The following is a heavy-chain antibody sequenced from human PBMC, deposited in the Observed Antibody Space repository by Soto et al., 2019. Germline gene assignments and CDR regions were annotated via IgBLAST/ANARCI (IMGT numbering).Heavy chain of an antibody. CDR1: CVPIASYY. CDR2: MYYSGST. V-gene: IGHV4-59*01. CDR3: ARALSTWYYFDY. D-gene: IGHD6-13*01. Sequence: SETLYLTCLVSCVPIASYYWNWILQPPGKGLECVANMYYSGSTNYNPSLKIRVTISLDTSKNQLSLNLSSVTAADTAIYYCARALSTWYYFDYWGQG. J-gene: IGHJ4*02.